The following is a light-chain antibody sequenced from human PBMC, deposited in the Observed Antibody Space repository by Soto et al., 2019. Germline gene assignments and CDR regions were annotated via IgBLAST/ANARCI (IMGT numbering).Light chain of an antibody. CDR2: GAS. CDR3: HQSFSTPHT. Sequence: DIQMAQSPSSLPASVGDRVTVTCPASESVRSYVNWYQQKPGKAPKLLIFGASSLESGVPARFSGSVSWTDCTLTISSLQHGDFASYYCHQSFSTPHTFGQGTRVEI. J-gene: IGKJ2*01. CDR1: ESVRSY. V-gene: IGKV1-39*01.